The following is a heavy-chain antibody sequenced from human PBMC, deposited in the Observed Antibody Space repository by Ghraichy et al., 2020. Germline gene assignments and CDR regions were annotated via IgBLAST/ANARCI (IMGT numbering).Heavy chain of an antibody. J-gene: IGHJ4*02. CDR3: ARRVTGNDY. D-gene: IGHD2-21*02. CDR2: TTNKANSYTT. CDR1: GFTVSDYY. Sequence: GALRLSCAASGFTVSDYYMDWVRQAPGKGLEWVGRTTNKANSYTTEYAASVRGRFTISRDASKNSLHLQMNSLKTEDTAVYYCARRVTGNDYWGQGTLVTVSS. V-gene: IGHV3-72*01.